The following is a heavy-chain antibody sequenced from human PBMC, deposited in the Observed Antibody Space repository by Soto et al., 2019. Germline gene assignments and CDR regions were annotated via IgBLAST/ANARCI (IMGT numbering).Heavy chain of an antibody. V-gene: IGHV4-59*01. CDR2: IYNSGSS. Sequence: SEPLSVTCSVAGGSISTNYWSWIRQPPGKGLEWIGYIYNSGSSNYNPSLKSRVTISVDTSKNHFSLQLASVTAADTAVYYCARGDSHSSGYLIVGVLTQWGQGTLVTVSS. D-gene: IGHD3-22*01. CDR1: GGSISTNY. CDR3: ARGDSHSSGYLIVGVLTQ. J-gene: IGHJ4*02.